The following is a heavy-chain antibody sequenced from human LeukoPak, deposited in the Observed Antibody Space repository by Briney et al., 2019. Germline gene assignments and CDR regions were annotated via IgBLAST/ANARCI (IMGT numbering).Heavy chain of an antibody. D-gene: IGHD2-2*01. CDR2: INQDGSEK. CDR1: GFTFSRSW. CDR3: AKVGSSIDFDY. V-gene: IGHV3-7*01. Sequence: PGGSLRLSCAASGFTFSRSWATWVRQAPGKGLEWVASINQDGSEKYYVDSVKGRFTISRDNAKNSLSLQMNSLGAEDTAVYYCAKVGSSIDFDYWGQGTLVTVSS. J-gene: IGHJ4*02.